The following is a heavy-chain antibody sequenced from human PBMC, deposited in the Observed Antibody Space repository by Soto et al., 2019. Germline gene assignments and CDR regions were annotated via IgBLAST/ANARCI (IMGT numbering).Heavy chain of an antibody. CDR1: GGSFSGYY. J-gene: IGHJ4*02. CDR2: INHSGST. D-gene: IGHD6-6*01. Sequence: QVQLQQWGAGLLKPSETLSLTCAVYGGSFSGYYWSWIRQPPGKGLEWNGEINHSGSTNYNPSLKSRVTISVDTSKNQFSLKLSSVTAADTAVYYCARGRYSSSLRTRFDYWGQGTLVTVSS. CDR3: ARGRYSSSLRTRFDY. V-gene: IGHV4-34*01.